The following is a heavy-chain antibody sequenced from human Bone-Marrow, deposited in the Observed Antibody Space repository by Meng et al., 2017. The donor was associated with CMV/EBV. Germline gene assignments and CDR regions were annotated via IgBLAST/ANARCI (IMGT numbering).Heavy chain of an antibody. CDR3: VKGTGYDIMTGYLDY. CDR1: EFTFDDYA. V-gene: IGHV3-9*01. J-gene: IGHJ4*02. Sequence: LNISSTASEFTFDDYALHWVRQPPGKGLGWGSGISWNGGSIDYVDSVRGRFTISRDNDRNSVYLLRDSLRVEDTAKYYCVKGTGYDIMTGYLDYWGRGALVTVSS. CDR2: ISWNGGSI. D-gene: IGHD3-9*01.